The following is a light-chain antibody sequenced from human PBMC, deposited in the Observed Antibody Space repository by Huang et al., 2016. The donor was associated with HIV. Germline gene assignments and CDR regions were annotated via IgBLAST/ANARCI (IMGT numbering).Light chain of an antibody. CDR2: WAS. J-gene: IGKJ1*01. CDR3: QQYSSTLWT. Sequence: DIVMTQSPDSLAVSLGERATINCKSSQSVLYSSNNKNYLAWYQQKPGQPPKLLIYWASTREAGVPDRFSGSGSGTDFTLPISSLQAEDVAVYYCQQYSSTLWTFGQGTKVEIK. CDR1: QSVLYSSNNKNY. V-gene: IGKV4-1*01.